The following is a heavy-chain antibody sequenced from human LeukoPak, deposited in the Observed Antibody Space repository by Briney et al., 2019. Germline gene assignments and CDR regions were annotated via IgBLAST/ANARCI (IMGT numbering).Heavy chain of an antibody. CDR2: ISYDGSNK. CDR3: ARLSYYYDSSTLGDAY. V-gene: IGHV3-30-3*01. J-gene: IGHJ4*02. CDR1: GFTFSSYA. D-gene: IGHD3-22*01. Sequence: GGSLRLSCAASGFTFSSYAMHWVRQAPGKGLEWVAVISYDGSNKYYADSVKGRFTISRDNSKNTLYLQMNSLRAEDTAVYYCARLSYYYDSSTLGDAYWGQGALVTVSS.